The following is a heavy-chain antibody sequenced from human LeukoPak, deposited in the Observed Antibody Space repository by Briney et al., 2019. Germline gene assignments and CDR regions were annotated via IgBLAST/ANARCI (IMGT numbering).Heavy chain of an antibody. D-gene: IGHD4-23*01. J-gene: IGHJ1*01. V-gene: IGHV3-30-3*01. Sequence: GGSLRLSCAASGFTFSSYAMHWVRQAPGKGLEWVAVISYDGSNKYYADSVKGRFTISRDNSKNTLYLQMNSPRAEDTAVYYCARDGWTFQYGGNSEDRYFQHWGQGTLVTVSS. CDR1: GFTFSSYA. CDR3: ARDGWTFQYGGNSEDRYFQH. CDR2: ISYDGSNK.